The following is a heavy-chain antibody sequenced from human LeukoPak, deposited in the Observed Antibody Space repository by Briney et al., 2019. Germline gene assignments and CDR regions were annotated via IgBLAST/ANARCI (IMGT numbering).Heavy chain of an antibody. CDR2: INHSGST. Sequence: PETLSLTCAVYGGSFSGYYWSWIRQPPGKGLEWIGEINHSGSTNYNPSLKSRVTISVDTSKNQFSLKLSSVTAADTAVYYCARAPVPDYYGSGSYYKRGYYYYGMDVWGKGTTVTVSS. D-gene: IGHD3-10*01. V-gene: IGHV4-34*01. CDR3: ARAPVPDYYGSGSYYKRGYYYYGMDV. CDR1: GGSFSGYY. J-gene: IGHJ6*04.